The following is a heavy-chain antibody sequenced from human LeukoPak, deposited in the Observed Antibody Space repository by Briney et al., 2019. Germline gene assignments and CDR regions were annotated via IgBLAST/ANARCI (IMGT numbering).Heavy chain of an antibody. CDR3: ARVGYCSGGGCYGLDY. D-gene: IGHD2-15*01. J-gene: IGHJ4*02. V-gene: IGHV4-59*01. CDR1: GGSISNYF. CDR2: IYYSGST. Sequence: SETLSLTCTVSGGSISNYFWSWIRQPPGKGLERIGYIYYSGSTNYNPSLKSRVTISVDTSKNQFSLKLRSVTAADTAVYYCARVGYCSGGGCYGLDYWGQGTLVTVSS.